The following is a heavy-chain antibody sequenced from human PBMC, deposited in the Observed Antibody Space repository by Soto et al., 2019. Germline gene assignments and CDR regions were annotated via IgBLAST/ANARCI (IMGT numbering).Heavy chain of an antibody. Sequence: QVQLVQSGAEVKKPGSSVKVSCKASGGTFSSYTISWVRQAPGQGLKWMGRIIPILGIANYAQKFQGRVTITADKSTSTAYMELSSLRSEDTAVYYCARGKDGDNSFDYWGQGTLVTVSS. J-gene: IGHJ4*02. V-gene: IGHV1-69*02. CDR3: ARGKDGDNSFDY. CDR2: IIPILGIA. CDR1: GGTFSSYT.